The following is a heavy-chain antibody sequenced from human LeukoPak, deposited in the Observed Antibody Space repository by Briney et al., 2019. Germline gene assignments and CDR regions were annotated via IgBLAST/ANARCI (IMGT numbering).Heavy chain of an antibody. CDR3: ARVPFGVTSYYYYMDV. Sequence: GGSLRLSCSASGFTFSSYWMTWVRQAPGKGLEWVANIKQDGSEKYYVDSVKGRFTISRDNAKNSLYLQVNSLRAEDTAVYYCARVPFGVTSYYYYMDVWGKGTTVTISS. J-gene: IGHJ6*03. CDR2: IKQDGSEK. CDR1: GFTFSSYW. D-gene: IGHD3-10*01. V-gene: IGHV3-7*01.